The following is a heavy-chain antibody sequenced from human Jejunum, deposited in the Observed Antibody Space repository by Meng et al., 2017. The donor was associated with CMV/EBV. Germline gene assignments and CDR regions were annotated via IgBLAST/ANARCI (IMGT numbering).Heavy chain of an antibody. CDR3: AKVEVSAGTTASSFDI. D-gene: IGHD3-10*01. J-gene: IGHJ3*02. CDR1: NFNLYG. Sequence: NFNLYGMYWVRQGPGRGLEWVAFIRNDGSTRYYADSVKGRFTVSRDNSKNTLYLQMDSLSAEDTAVYYCAKVEVSAGTTASSFDIWGHGTSVTVSS. CDR2: IRNDGSTR. V-gene: IGHV3-30*02.